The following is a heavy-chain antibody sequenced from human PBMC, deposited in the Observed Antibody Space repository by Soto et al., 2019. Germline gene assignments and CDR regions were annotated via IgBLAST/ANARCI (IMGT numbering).Heavy chain of an antibody. D-gene: IGHD3-10*01. V-gene: IGHV4-59*01. Sequence: TLSLTCTVSGGSISSYYWSWIRQPPGKGLEWIGYIYYSGSTNYNPSLKSRVTISVDTSKNQFSLKLSSVTAADTAVYYCARDRGLGSRWFDPWGQGTLVTVSS. CDR2: IYYSGST. CDR3: ARDRGLGSRWFDP. J-gene: IGHJ5*02. CDR1: GGSISSYY.